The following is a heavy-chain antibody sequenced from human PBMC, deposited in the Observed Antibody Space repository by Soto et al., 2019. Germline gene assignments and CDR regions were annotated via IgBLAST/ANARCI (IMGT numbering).Heavy chain of an antibody. CDR2: FDPADGET. CDR1: GHTLTELS. J-gene: IGHJ4*02. CDR3: AAGGTRWLHSPFDY. V-gene: IGHV1-24*01. Sequence: QVQLLQSGAEVKKPGASVKVSCKVSGHTLTELSMHWVRQAPGRGLEWMGGFDPADGETIFAQKFQGRVTMTEDTTTDSTYVELTSLRSEDTAVYYCAAGGTRWLHSPFDYWGQGTLVTISS. D-gene: IGHD1-1*01.